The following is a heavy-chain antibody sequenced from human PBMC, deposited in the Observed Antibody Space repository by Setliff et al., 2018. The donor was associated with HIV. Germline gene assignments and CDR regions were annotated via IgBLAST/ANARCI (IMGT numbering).Heavy chain of an antibody. V-gene: IGHV6-1*01. J-gene: IGHJ4*02. D-gene: IGHD6-19*01. CDR1: GDSVSSDNAA. CDR3: ARGSYGSVLL. Sequence: PSQTLSLTCAISGDSVSSDNAAWNWIGQSPMRGLEWLGRTYYRSKWYNNYAVSVKSRITINPDTSKNQFSLHLNSVTPDDTAVYYCARGSYGSVLLWGQGTLVTVSS. CDR2: TYYRSKWYN.